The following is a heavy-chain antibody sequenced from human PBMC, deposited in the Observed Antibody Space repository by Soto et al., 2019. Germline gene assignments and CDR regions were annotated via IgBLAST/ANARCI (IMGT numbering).Heavy chain of an antibody. CDR1: GGSISSYY. CDR3: ARLFGYNPRDLSFDY. CDR2: IYYSGST. V-gene: IGHV4-59*08. D-gene: IGHD6-25*01. J-gene: IGHJ4*02. Sequence: QVQLQESGPGLVKPSETLSLTCTVSGGSISSYYWSWIRQPPGKGLEWIGYIYYSGSTNYNPSLKSRVTISVDTSKNQCSLKLSSVTAADTAVYYCARLFGYNPRDLSFDYWGQGTLVTVSS.